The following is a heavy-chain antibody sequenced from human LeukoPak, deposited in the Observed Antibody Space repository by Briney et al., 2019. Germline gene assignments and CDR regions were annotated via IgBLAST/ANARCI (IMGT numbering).Heavy chain of an antibody. CDR3: ARDSGSSVGVDY. V-gene: IGHV3-21*01. CDR1: GFTFSSYS. CDR2: ISSSGTYV. J-gene: IGHJ4*02. Sequence: GGSLRLSCAASGFTFSSYSMNWVRQAPGKGLEWVSSISSSGTYVYYADSVKGRFTISRDNAKNSLSLQMNSLRAEDTAVYYCARDSGSSVGVDYWGQGTLVTVSS. D-gene: IGHD1-26*01.